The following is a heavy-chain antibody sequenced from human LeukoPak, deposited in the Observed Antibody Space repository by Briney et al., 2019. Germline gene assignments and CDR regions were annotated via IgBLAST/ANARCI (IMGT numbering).Heavy chain of an antibody. CDR3: ARLYCSSTSCYLGLSASHHYFDY. D-gene: IGHD2-2*01. CDR1: GGSISSSSYY. V-gene: IGHV4-39*07. CDR2: IYYRVST. J-gene: IGHJ4*02. Sequence: SETLSLTCTVSGGSISSSSYYWGWIRQPPGTGLEWIGSIYYRVSTYYNPSLKSRVTISVDTPKNQFSLRLSSVTAADTAVYYCARLYCSSTSCYLGLSASHHYFDYWGQGTLVTVSS.